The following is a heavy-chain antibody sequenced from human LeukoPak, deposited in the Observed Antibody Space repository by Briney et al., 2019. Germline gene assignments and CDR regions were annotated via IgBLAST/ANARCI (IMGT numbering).Heavy chain of an antibody. CDR2: INPNSGGT. Sequence: EASVMVSCKASGYTFTGYYMHWVRQAPGQGLEWMGWINPNSGGTNYAQKFQGRVTMTTDTSISTAYMELSRLRSDDTAVYYCARERIPVPCDHWGQGTLVTVSS. J-gene: IGHJ4*02. CDR3: ARERIPVPCDH. V-gene: IGHV1-2*02. CDR1: GYTFTGYY.